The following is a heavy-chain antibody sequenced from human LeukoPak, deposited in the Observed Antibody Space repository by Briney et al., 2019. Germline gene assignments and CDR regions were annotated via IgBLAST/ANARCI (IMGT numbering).Heavy chain of an antibody. CDR3: ARDDYYFDY. CDR1: GFTFSSYA. Sequence: GGSLRLSCAASGFTFSSYAMSWVRQAPGKGLEWVSGISGSGGSTYYADSVKARFTISRDNSKNTLYLQMNSLSAEDTAVYYCARDDYYFDYWGQGTLVTVSS. D-gene: IGHD2-21*02. V-gene: IGHV3-23*01. CDR2: ISGSGGST. J-gene: IGHJ4*02.